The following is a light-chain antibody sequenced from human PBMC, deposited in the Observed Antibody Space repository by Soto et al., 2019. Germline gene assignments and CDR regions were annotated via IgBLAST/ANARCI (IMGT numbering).Light chain of an antibody. CDR1: QSFRGL. Sequence: EVVLTQSPVTLSLSPGERDTLSCRASQSFRGLLAWYQQKPGQAPRLLIYDAYNRATGIPPRFSGSGSGTDFTLTISSLEPEDSSVYYCQQRHMWPITFGQGTRLPIK. V-gene: IGKV3-11*01. CDR2: DAY. J-gene: IGKJ5*01. CDR3: QQRHMWPIT.